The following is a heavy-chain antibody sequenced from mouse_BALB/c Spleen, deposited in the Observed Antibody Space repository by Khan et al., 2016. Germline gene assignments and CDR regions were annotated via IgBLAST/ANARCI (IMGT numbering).Heavy chain of an antibody. J-gene: IGHJ4*01. Sequence: EVELVESGGGLVQPGGSLRLSCATSGFTFTDYYMSWVRQPPGKALEWLGFIRNKANGYTTEYSASVKGRFTISRDNYQSILYLQMNTLRAEDSATYYCARAYDYGYAMDYWGQGTSVTVSS. CDR2: IRNKANGYTT. D-gene: IGHD2-4*01. CDR1: GFTFTDYY. V-gene: IGHV7-3*02. CDR3: ARAYDYGYAMDY.